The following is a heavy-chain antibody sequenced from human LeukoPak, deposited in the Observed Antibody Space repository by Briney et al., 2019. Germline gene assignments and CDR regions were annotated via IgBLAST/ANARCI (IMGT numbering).Heavy chain of an antibody. Sequence: PGRSLRLSCTASGFTFGDYAMSWIRQAPGKGLEWVAVISYDGSNKYYADSVKGRFTISRDNSKNTLYLQMNSLRAEDTAVYYCARVDSWWLQLHYYYGMDVWGQGTTVTVSS. CDR2: ISYDGSNK. V-gene: IGHV3-30*04. J-gene: IGHJ6*02. D-gene: IGHD5-24*01. CDR3: ARVDSWWLQLHYYYGMDV. CDR1: GFTFGDYA.